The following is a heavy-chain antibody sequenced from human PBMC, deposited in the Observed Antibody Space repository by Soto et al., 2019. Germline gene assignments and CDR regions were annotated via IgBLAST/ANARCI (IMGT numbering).Heavy chain of an antibody. CDR3: ARIRDMWQLWPYYFDY. V-gene: IGHV2-26*01. Sequence: QVTLKESGPVLVKPTEPLTLTCTVSGFSLSNARMGVGWIRQPPGKALEWLAHIFSNDEKSYSTSLKSRLTISKDTSKSQVVLTMTNMDPVDTATYYCARIRDMWQLWPYYFDYWGQGTLVTVSS. CDR2: IFSNDEK. D-gene: IGHD5-18*01. CDR1: GFSLSNARMG. J-gene: IGHJ4*02.